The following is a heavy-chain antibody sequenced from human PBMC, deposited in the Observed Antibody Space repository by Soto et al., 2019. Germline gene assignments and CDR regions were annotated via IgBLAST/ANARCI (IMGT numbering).Heavy chain of an antibody. D-gene: IGHD5-12*01. CDR2: IYWDDDK. Sequence: QITLKESGPTLVKPTQTLTLTCTFSGLSVSTNEVGVGWIRQPPGKALEWLALIYWDDDKSYSTTLKSRHTNTKHTYKHQLVLTMTDVDPADTATYYSAHTRKWYSGGDYFYWGEETLVTVSS. V-gene: IGHV2-5*02. CDR1: GLSVSTNEVG. J-gene: IGHJ4*02. CDR3: AHTRKWYSGGDYFY.